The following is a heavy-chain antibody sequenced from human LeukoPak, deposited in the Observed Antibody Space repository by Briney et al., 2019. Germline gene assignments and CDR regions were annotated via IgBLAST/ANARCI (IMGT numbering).Heavy chain of an antibody. Sequence: TGGSLRLSCAASGFTFSSYWMHWVRQAPGKGLEWASVIYSGGSTYYADSVKGRFTISRDNSKNTLYLQMNSLRAEDTAVYYCARLGVPAAIGYYYYMDVWGKGTTVTISS. J-gene: IGHJ6*03. V-gene: IGHV3-66*01. CDR3: ARLGVPAAIGYYYYMDV. D-gene: IGHD2-2*01. CDR1: GFTFSSYW. CDR2: IYSGGST.